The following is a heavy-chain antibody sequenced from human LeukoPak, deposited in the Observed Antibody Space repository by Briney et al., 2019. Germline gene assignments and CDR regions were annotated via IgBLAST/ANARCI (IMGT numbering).Heavy chain of an antibody. CDR3: ASGSGGSCSH. D-gene: IGHD2-15*01. CDR2: FNSDGSST. CDR1: GFTFSSYA. Sequence: QPGGSLRLSCVASGFTFSSYAMSWVRQAPGKGLVWVSRFNSDGSSTDYADSVKGRFTISRDNAKNTLYLQMNSLRAEDTAVYYCASGSGGSCSHWGQGTLVTVSS. J-gene: IGHJ4*02. V-gene: IGHV3-74*01.